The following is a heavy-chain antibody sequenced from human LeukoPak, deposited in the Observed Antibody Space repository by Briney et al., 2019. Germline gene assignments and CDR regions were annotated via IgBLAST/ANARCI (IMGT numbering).Heavy chain of an antibody. V-gene: IGHV1-2*02. CDR3: ARASRWLGNFDS. D-gene: IGHD4-23*01. Sequence: ASVKVSCKASGDTLSGYFLHWVRQAPGQGLELMGWINPNSGDTNYAQKFQGGITMTRDTSIMTAFLELTSLKFDDTAVYFCARASRWLGNFDSWGQGTLVTVSS. CDR2: INPNSGDT. J-gene: IGHJ4*02. CDR1: GDTLSGYF.